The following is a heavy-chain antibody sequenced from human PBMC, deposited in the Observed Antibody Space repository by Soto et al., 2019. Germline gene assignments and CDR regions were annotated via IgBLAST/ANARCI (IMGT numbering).Heavy chain of an antibody. CDR3: GRGHSGYEYFFDY. Sequence: GGSLRLSCAASGFTFRRYAMHWVRQAPGKGLEWVAVISFDGTDKYFADSVKGRFSISRDNYEDTLFLQMNSLRPEDTAVYYCGRGHSGYEYFFDYWGQGVLVTVSS. CDR2: ISFDGTDK. D-gene: IGHD5-12*01. J-gene: IGHJ4*02. V-gene: IGHV3-30-3*01. CDR1: GFTFRRYA.